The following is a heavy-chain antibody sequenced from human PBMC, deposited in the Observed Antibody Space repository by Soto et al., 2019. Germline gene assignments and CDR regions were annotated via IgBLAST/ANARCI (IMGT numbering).Heavy chain of an antibody. V-gene: IGHV4-34*01. J-gene: IGHJ5*02. CDR2: INHSGST. Sequence: QVQLQQWGAGLLKPSETLSLTCAVYGGSFSGYYWSWIRQPPGKGLEWIGEINHSGSTNYNPSLKSRVPISVDTSKNQFSLKLSSVTAADTAVYYCARGGGEYYGSGSPVGFDPWGQGTLVTVSS. CDR3: ARGGGEYYGSGSPVGFDP. D-gene: IGHD3-10*01. CDR1: GGSFSGYY.